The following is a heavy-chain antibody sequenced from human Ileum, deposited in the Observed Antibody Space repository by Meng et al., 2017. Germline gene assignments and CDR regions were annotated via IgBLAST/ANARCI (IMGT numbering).Heavy chain of an antibody. CDR3: AREWSGSYRHFDY. CDR2: IHHSGST. V-gene: IGHV4-4*02. Sequence: GPGSLKPSGTLAPPCACSGGSISNSDWWSWVRQPPGKGLEWIGEIHHSGSTNYNPSLKSRVTISVDKSKNQFSLKLNSVTAADTAVYYCAREWSGSYRHFDYWGQGTLVTVSS. J-gene: IGHJ4*02. CDR1: GGSISNSDW. D-gene: IGHD1-26*01.